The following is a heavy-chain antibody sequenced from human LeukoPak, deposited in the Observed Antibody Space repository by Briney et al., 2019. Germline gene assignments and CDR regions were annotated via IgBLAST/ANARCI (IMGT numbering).Heavy chain of an antibody. CDR3: ARDDSGSFDY. CDR2: IYYSGST. CDR1: GFTFSSYA. J-gene: IGHJ4*02. V-gene: IGHV4-59*01. D-gene: IGHD1-26*01. Sequence: GSLRLSCAASGFTFSSYAMSWIRQPPGKGLEWIGYIYYSGSTNYNSSLKSRVTISVDTSKNQFSLKLSSVTAADTAVYYCARDDSGSFDYWGQGTLVTVSS.